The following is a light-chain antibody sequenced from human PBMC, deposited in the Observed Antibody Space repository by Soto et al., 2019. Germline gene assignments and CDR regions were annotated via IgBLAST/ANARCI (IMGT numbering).Light chain of an antibody. J-gene: IGLJ1*01. CDR3: CSYAGSYTFYV. CDR2: DVS. Sequence: QSALTQPRSVSGSPGQSVTISCTGTSSDVGGYNYVSWYQQHPGKAPKLMIYDVSKRPSGVPDRFSGSKSGNTAPLTISGLQAEDEADYYCCSYAGSYTFYVFGTGTKLTVL. CDR1: SSDVGGYNY. V-gene: IGLV2-11*01.